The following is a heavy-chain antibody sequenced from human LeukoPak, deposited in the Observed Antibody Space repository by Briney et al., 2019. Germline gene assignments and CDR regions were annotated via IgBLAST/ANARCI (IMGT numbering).Heavy chain of an antibody. CDR2: INPNSGGT. D-gene: IGHD6-13*01. J-gene: IGHJ6*03. CDR3: ARGSFGAAAGPRSYYYYYMDV. V-gene: IGHV1-2*02. Sequence: AASVKVSCKASGFTFTGYYMHWVRQAPGQGLEWMGWINPNSGGTNYAQKFQGRVTMTRDTSISTAYMELSRLRSDDTAVYYCARGSFGAAAGPRSYYYYYMDVWGKGTTVTVSS. CDR1: GFTFTGYY.